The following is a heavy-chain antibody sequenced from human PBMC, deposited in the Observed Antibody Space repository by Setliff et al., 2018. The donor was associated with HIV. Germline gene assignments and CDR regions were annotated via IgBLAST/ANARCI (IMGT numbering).Heavy chain of an antibody. CDR3: ARDPTVVMSYYYYGMDV. CDR1: GYTFSNHT. D-gene: IGHD2-15*01. J-gene: IGHJ6*02. V-gene: IGHV1-3*01. Sequence: ASVKVSCKASGYTFSNHTIHWVRQAPGKRPEWMGWLNAGYGNTKYSQKLQGRVTITRDTSASTAYMELSSLRSEDTAVYYCARDPTVVMSYYYYGMDVWGQGTTVTVSS. CDR2: LNAGYGNT.